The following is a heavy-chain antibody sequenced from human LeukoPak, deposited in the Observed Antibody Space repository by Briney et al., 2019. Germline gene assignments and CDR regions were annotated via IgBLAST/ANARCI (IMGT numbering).Heavy chain of an antibody. CDR2: ISGSGGSI. J-gene: IGHJ3*02. Sequence: GGSLRLSCAASGFTFSSYAMSWVRQAPGKGLEWVSAISGSGGSIYYADSVKGRFTISRDNSKNTLYLQMNSLRAEDTAVYYCAKEGDDDFWSVIDAFDIWGQGTMVTVSS. CDR1: GFTFSSYA. CDR3: AKEGDDDFWSVIDAFDI. D-gene: IGHD3-3*01. V-gene: IGHV3-23*01.